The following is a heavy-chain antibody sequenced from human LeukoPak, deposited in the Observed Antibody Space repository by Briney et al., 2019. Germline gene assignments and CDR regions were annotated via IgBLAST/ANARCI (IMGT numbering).Heavy chain of an antibody. Sequence: SETLSLTCTVSGASISTYSWDWIRQPAGKGLEWIGRFYTTGITKYNPSLKSRVTISVDTSKNQFSLKLSSVTAADTAVYYCARSNNQYGSGSYSIWGQGTLVTVSS. CDR2: FYTTGIT. J-gene: IGHJ4*02. D-gene: IGHD3-10*01. CDR3: ARSNNQYGSGSYSI. V-gene: IGHV4-4*07. CDR1: GASISTYS.